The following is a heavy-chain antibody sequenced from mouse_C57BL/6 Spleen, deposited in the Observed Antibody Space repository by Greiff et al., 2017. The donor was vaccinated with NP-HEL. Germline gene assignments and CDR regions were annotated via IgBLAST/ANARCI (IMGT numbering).Heavy chain of an antibody. J-gene: IGHJ4*01. CDR2: IYPGDGDT. CDR3: ALYYDYDGPYYYAMDY. V-gene: IGHV1-82*01. CDR1: GYAFSSSW. Sequence: VQLVESGPELVKPGASVKISCKASGYAFSSSWMNWVKQRPGKGLEWIGRIYPGDGDTNYNGKFKGKATLTADKSSSTAYVQLSSLTSEDSAVYFCALYYDYDGPYYYAMDYWGQGTSVTVSS. D-gene: IGHD2-4*01.